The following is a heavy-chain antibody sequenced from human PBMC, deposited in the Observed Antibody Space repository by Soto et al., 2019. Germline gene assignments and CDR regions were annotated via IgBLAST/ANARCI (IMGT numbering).Heavy chain of an antibody. CDR1: GFTLSTYS. Sequence: GGSLRLSCIASGFTLSTYSMTWVRQAPGKGLEWLSYISKSSTTINYADSVKGRFTISRDNAKNSVYLEMSSLRDEDSAVYYCARDQPNFYYYGMDVWGQGTTVTVSS. CDR2: ISKSSTTI. CDR3: ARDQPNFYYYGMDV. V-gene: IGHV3-48*02. J-gene: IGHJ6*02.